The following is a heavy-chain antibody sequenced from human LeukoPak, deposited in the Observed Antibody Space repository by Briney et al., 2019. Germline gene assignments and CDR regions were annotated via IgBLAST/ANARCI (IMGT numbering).Heavy chain of an antibody. CDR1: GGSISSYY. D-gene: IGHD6-13*01. CDR3: ARDDSSSWYNWCDP. J-gene: IGHJ5*02. Sequence: SETLSLTCTVSGGSISSYYWRWMRQPPGMGLMWIGYIYYSGSTNYNPSLKSRVTISVDTSKNQFSLKLSSVTAADTAVYYCARDDSSSWYNWCDPWGQGTLVTVSA. CDR2: IYYSGST. V-gene: IGHV4-59*01.